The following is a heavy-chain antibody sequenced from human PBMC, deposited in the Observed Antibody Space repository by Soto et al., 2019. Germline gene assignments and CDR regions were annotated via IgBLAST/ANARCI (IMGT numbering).Heavy chain of an antibody. CDR3: VRDKSPYSSGWHNRHFDY. Sequence: QVQLVESGGGVVQPGRSLRLSCAASGFTFSSYAMHWVRQAPGKGLEWVAVISYDGSNKYYADSVKGRFTISRDNSKNTLYLQMNSLRAEDTAVYYCVRDKSPYSSGWHNRHFDYWGQGTLVIVSS. J-gene: IGHJ4*02. CDR1: GFTFSSYA. D-gene: IGHD6-19*01. V-gene: IGHV3-30-3*01. CDR2: ISYDGSNK.